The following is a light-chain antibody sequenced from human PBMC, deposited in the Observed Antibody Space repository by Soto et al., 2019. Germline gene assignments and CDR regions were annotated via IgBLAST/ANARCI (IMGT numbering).Light chain of an antibody. J-gene: IGLJ1*01. V-gene: IGLV2-11*01. Sequence: QSALTQPRSVSGSPGQSVTISCTGTSSDVGGYNYVSWYQQHPGKAPKLMIYDVSQRPSGVPARFSGSKSGNTASLTISGLQAEDEADYYCCSYAGIYTYVFGTGTKLTVL. CDR3: CSYAGIYTYV. CDR2: DVS. CDR1: SSDVGGYNY.